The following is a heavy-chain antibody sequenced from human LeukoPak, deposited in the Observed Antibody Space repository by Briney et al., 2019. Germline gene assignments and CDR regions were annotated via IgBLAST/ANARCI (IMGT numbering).Heavy chain of an antibody. CDR1: GYTFTSYG. CDR2: ISAYNGNT. Sequence: ASVKVSCKASGYTFTSYGISWVRQAPGQGLEWMGWISAYNGNTNYAQKLQGRVTMTTDTSTSTAYMELRSLRSDDTAVYYCARVYCGGDCYSYYYYYYMDVWGKGTTVTVSS. V-gene: IGHV1-18*01. D-gene: IGHD2-21*01. J-gene: IGHJ6*03. CDR3: ARVYCGGDCYSYYYYYYMDV.